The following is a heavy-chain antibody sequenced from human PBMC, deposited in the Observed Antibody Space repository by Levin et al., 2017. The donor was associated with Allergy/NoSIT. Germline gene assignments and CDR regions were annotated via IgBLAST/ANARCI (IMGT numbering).Heavy chain of an antibody. CDR2: TYYRSKWYN. D-gene: IGHD3-10*01. J-gene: IGHJ4*02. CDR1: GDSVSSNSAA. Sequence: SQTLSLTCAISGDSVSSNSAAWNWIRQSPSRGLEWLGRTYYRSKWYNDYAVSVKSRITINPDTSKNQFSLQLNSVTPEDTAVYYCAREWGITMVRGVIMGPYFDYWGQGTLVTVSS. V-gene: IGHV6-1*01. CDR3: AREWGITMVRGVIMGPYFDY.